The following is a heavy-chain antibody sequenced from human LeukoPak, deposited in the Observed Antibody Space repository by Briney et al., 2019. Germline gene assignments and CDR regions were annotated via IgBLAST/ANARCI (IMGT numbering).Heavy chain of an antibody. J-gene: IGHJ5*02. CDR3: ARGLTYYDRLTGHYLGNWFDP. D-gene: IGHD3-9*01. CDR2: IIGSGGST. V-gene: IGHV3-23*01. CDR1: GFIFSSYA. Sequence: GGSLXLSCAASGFIFSSYAMSWVRQAPGKGLEWVSAIIGSGGSTYYADSVKGRFTISRDNSENTLHLQMSSLRADDTAIYYCARGLTYYDRLTGHYLGNWFDPWGQGTLVTVSS.